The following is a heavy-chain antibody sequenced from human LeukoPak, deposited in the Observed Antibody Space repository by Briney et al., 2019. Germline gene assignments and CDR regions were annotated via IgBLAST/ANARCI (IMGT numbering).Heavy chain of an antibody. J-gene: IGHJ6*02. D-gene: IGHD3-3*01. CDR2: IYYSGST. CDR1: GGSISSYY. Sequence: SETLSLTCTVSGGSISSYYWSWIGQPPGKGVEWIGYIYYSGSTNYNPSLKSRVTISVDTSKNQFSLKLSSVTAADTAVYYCARVREWRSYGMDVWGQWTTVTVSS. V-gene: IGHV4-59*01. CDR3: ARVREWRSYGMDV.